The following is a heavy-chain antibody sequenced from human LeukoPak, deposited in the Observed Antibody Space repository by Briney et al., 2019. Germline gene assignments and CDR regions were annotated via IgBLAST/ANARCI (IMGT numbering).Heavy chain of an antibody. CDR2: IYSSGST. D-gene: IGHD4-17*01. V-gene: IGHV4-61*02. Sequence: PSQTLSLTCTVSGGSISSGSYYWGWHRQPAGTGLEWIGRIYSSGSTNYNPYLKSRVTISVATSKIQFSLKLSSVTAADTAVYYCARVSDYGDYSFDYWGQGTLVTVSS. CDR3: ARVSDYGDYSFDY. J-gene: IGHJ4*02. CDR1: GGSISSGSYY.